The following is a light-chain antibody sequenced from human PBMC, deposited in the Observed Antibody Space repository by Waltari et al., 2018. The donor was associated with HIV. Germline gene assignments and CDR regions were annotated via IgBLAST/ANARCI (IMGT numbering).Light chain of an antibody. CDR3: QQYYGKSPMYT. V-gene: IGKV3-15*01. CDR2: STS. J-gene: IGKJ2*01. CDR1: QNVNRE. Sequence: IVITQSPALLSVSRGQRAPRSWRASQNVNRELAWYQQRPGQSPRLLIFSTSTRAIGVPARFSGSGFGTEFTLTISSLQSEDFGVYYCQQYYGKSPMYTFGQGTKVEIK.